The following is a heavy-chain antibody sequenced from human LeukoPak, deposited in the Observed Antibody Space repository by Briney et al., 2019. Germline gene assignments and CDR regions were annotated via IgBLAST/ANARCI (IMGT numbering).Heavy chain of an antibody. CDR2: IYYSGST. CDR3: ARDRRYCSGGSCYYYYGMDV. J-gene: IGHJ6*04. CDR1: GGSISSYY. Sequence: SETLSLTCTVSGGSISSYYWSWIRQPPGKGLEWIRYIYYSGSTNYNPSLKSRVTISVDTSKNQFSLRLSSVTAADTAVYYCARDRRYCSGGSCYYYYGMDVWGKGTPVTVSS. D-gene: IGHD2-15*01. V-gene: IGHV4-59*01.